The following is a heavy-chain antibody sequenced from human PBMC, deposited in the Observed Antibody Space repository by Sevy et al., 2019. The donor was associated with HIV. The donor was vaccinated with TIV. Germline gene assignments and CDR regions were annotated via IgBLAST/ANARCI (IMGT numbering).Heavy chain of an antibody. Sequence: GGSLRLSCAASGFTFSDYYMSWIRQAPGKGLEGVSYISSSSSYTNYADSVKGRFTISRDNAKNSLYLQMNSLRAEDTAVYYCARDRTVTSFDYWGQGTLVTVSS. CDR3: ARDRTVTSFDY. CDR2: ISSSSSYT. J-gene: IGHJ4*02. V-gene: IGHV3-11*06. D-gene: IGHD4-17*01. CDR1: GFTFSDYY.